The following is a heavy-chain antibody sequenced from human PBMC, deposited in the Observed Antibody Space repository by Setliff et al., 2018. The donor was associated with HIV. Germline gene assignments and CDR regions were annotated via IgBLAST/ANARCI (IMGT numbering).Heavy chain of an antibody. Sequence: SETLSLTCTVSGDPISSYYWSWIRQPPGQGLEWIGYIYYSGSTNYHPSLKSRVTISLDMSKNQFSLRLSSVTAADTAVYYCARDSGYSFGFNYFDYWGQGTLVTVSS. D-gene: IGHD5-18*01. J-gene: IGHJ4*02. CDR3: ARDSGYSFGFNYFDY. V-gene: IGHV4-59*01. CDR2: IYYSGST. CDR1: GDPISSYY.